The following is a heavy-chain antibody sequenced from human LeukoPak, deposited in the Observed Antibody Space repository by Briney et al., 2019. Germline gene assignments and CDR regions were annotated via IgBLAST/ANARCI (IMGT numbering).Heavy chain of an antibody. Sequence: PGGSLRLSCAASGFTFSNYWMTWVRQAPGKGLEGVASIKQDGSETYYVDSVKGRFTISRDNAKDSLYLQMNSLRAEDTAMYYCVVPAAPGGYFQHWGQGTLVTVSS. V-gene: IGHV3-7*01. CDR1: GFTFSNYW. CDR2: IKQDGSET. D-gene: IGHD2-2*01. CDR3: VVPAAPGGYFQH. J-gene: IGHJ1*01.